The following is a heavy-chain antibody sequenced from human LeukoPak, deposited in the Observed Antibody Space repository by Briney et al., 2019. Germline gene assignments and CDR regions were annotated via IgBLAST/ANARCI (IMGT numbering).Heavy chain of an antibody. D-gene: IGHD6-19*01. CDR2: IYYSGST. V-gene: IGHV4-59*08. CDR1: GGSISSYY. Sequence: PSETLSLTCTVSGGSISSYYWSWIRQPPGKGLEWIGYIYYSGSTNYNPSLKSRVTISVGTSKNQFSLKLSSVTAADTAVYYCARLKRQWLVIDNGAFDIWGQGTMVTVSS. J-gene: IGHJ3*02. CDR3: ARLKRQWLVIDNGAFDI.